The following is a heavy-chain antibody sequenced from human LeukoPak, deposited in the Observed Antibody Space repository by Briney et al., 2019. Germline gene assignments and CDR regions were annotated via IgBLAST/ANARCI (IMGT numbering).Heavy chain of an antibody. D-gene: IGHD6-13*01. CDR1: GGSISSYY. J-gene: IGHJ6*03. CDR2: IYTSGST. CDR3: ARVAAAGRYYYYYMDV. V-gene: IGHV4-4*07. Sequence: SETLSLTCTVSGGSISSYYWSWIRQPAGKGLEWIGLIYTSGSTNYNPSLKSRVTMSVDTSKNQFSLKLSSVTAADTAVYYCARVAAAGRYYYYYMDVWGKGTTVTVSS.